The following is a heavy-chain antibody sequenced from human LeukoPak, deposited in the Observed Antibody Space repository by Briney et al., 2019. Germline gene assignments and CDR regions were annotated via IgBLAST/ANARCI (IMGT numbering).Heavy chain of an antibody. J-gene: IGHJ4*02. Sequence: PSETLSLTCAVYGGSFSGYYWSWIRQPPGKGLEWIGEINHSRSTNYNPSLKSRVTISVDTSKNQFSLKLSSVTAADTAVYYCARVVVVVPAAIKGYAYYFDYWGQGTLVTVSS. V-gene: IGHV4-34*01. D-gene: IGHD2-2*01. CDR3: ARVVVVVPAAIKGYAYYFDY. CDR1: GGSFSGYY. CDR2: INHSRST.